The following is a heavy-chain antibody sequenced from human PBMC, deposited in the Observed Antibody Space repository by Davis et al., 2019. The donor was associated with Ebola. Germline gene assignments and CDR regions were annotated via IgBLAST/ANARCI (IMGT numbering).Heavy chain of an antibody. CDR3: ATLRRAITGFDDGYDI. CDR2: IFPGDSDT. CDR1: GYKFSDYW. J-gene: IGHJ3*02. Sequence: KVSCKASGYKFSDYWIGRVRHEPGKGLEWMGIIFPGDSDTRYSPSFQGQVTIPADKSISTAYLQWSSLKASDTAIYYCATLRRAITGFDDGYDIWGQGTMVTVSS. V-gene: IGHV5-51*01. D-gene: IGHD5-24*01.